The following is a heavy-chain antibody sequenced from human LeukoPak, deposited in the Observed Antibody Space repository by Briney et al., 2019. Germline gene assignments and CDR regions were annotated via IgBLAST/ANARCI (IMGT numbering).Heavy chain of an antibody. Sequence: GGSLRLSCAASGFTFRKYWMHWVRQAPRKGLEWVSDISGIGGSTYYADSVKGRFTISRDNSKNTLYMQMNSLRAEDTAVYYCASLVGSSSRSALRVFDYWGQGTLVTVSS. V-gene: IGHV3-23*01. CDR3: ASLVGSSSRSALRVFDY. CDR2: ISGIGGST. J-gene: IGHJ4*02. CDR1: GFTFRKYW. D-gene: IGHD6-6*01.